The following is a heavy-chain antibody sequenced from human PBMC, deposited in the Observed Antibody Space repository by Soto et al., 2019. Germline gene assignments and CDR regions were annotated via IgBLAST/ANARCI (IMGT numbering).Heavy chain of an antibody. D-gene: IGHD2-2*01. J-gene: IGHJ4*02. CDR2: IYYSGST. V-gene: IGHV4-31*03. CDR3: ARGGVIPSAPFDV. Sequence: SETLSLTCTVSGGSISSGGYYWSWIRQHPGKGLEWIGYIYYSGSTYYNPSLKSRVTISVDRSKNQFSLKLSSVTAADTAIYYCARGGVIPSAPFDVWGQGTLVTVSS. CDR1: GGSISSGGYY.